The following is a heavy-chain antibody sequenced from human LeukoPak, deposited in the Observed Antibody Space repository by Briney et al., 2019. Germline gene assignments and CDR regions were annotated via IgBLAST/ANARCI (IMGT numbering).Heavy chain of an antibody. D-gene: IGHD3-22*01. CDR2: ISGSGDNT. V-gene: IGHV3-23*01. Sequence: GGSQRLSCEASGFTFSSYAMSWVRQAPGKGLEWVSGISGSGDNTYYADSVKGRFTISRDNSKNTLYVQVNSLGTEDTAAYYCAKGSYYDSSGSFYFDYWGQGTLVTVSS. CDR3: AKGSYYDSSGSFYFDY. J-gene: IGHJ4*02. CDR1: GFTFSSYA.